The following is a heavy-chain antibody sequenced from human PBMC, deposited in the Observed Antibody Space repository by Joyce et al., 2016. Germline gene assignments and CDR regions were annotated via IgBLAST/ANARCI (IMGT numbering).Heavy chain of an antibody. V-gene: IGHV3-30*18. Sequence: QVQLVESGGGVVQPGRSLRLSCAASGLTLRNYGVHWVRQAPGKGLEWVVVISYDGIYKYYADSVKGRFTISRDNSKNTVFLEMNSLRTEDTAVYYCAKILTATYSSGWFLDYWGQGTLVTVSS. CDR2: ISYDGIYK. CDR3: AKILTATYSSGWFLDY. D-gene: IGHD6-25*01. CDR1: GLTLRNYG. J-gene: IGHJ4*02.